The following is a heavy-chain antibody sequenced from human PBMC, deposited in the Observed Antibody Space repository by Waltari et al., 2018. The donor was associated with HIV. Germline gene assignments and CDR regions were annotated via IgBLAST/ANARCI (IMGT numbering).Heavy chain of an antibody. CDR2: IRGSGGGR. J-gene: IGHJ4*02. V-gene: IGHV3-23*01. CDR1: GFTFSNYA. D-gene: IGHD3-22*01. CDR3: TKDYDSSGFYYFDY. Sequence: EVHLLESGGGLVQPGGSLRLSCAASGFTFSNYAMNWVRQAPGKGLEGVSAIRGSGGGRYYADSVKGRLTISRDNSKKTLYLQMNSLRAEDTAVYYCTKDYDSSGFYYFDYWGQGTLVTVSS.